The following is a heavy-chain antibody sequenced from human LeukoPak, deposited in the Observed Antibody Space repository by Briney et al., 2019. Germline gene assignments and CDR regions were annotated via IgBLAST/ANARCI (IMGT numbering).Heavy chain of an antibody. V-gene: IGHV4-39*07. CDR3: ARGELEGDYFDY. CDR2: IYYSGST. Sequence: SETLSLTCTVSGGSISSSSYYWGWIRQPPGKGLEWIGSIYYSGSTYYNPSLKSRVTISVDTSKNQFSLKLSSVTAADTAVYYCARGELEGDYFDYWGQGTLVTVSS. D-gene: IGHD1-1*01. J-gene: IGHJ4*02. CDR1: GGSISSSSYY.